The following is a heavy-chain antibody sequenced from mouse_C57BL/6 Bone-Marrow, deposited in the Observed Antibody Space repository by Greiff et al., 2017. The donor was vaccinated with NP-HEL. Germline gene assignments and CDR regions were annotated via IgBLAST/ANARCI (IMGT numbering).Heavy chain of an antibody. D-gene: IGHD2-4*01. CDR1: GFTFSDYY. V-gene: IGHV5-16*01. CDR3: AREGGLRRRTYAMDY. J-gene: IGHJ4*01. Sequence: EVKLVESEGGLVQPGSSMQLSCTASGFTFSDYYMAWVRQVPEKGLEWVANINYDGSSTYYLDSLKSRFIISRDNAKNILYLQMSSLKSEDTATYYCAREGGLRRRTYAMDYWGQGTSVTVSS. CDR2: INYDGSST.